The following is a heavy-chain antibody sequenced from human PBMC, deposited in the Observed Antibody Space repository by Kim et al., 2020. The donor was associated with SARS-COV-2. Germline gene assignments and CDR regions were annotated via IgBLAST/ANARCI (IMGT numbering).Heavy chain of an antibody. CDR2: IIPIFGTA. J-gene: IGHJ6*02. CDR1: GGTFSSYA. CDR3: ARPETRQLGPYYYYGMDV. Sequence: SVKVSCKASGGTFSSYAISWVRQAPGQGLEWMGGIIPIFGTANYAQKFQGRVTITADESTSTAYMELSSLRSEDTAVYYCARPETRQLGPYYYYGMDVWGQGTTVTVSS. V-gene: IGHV1-69*13. D-gene: IGHD6-13*01.